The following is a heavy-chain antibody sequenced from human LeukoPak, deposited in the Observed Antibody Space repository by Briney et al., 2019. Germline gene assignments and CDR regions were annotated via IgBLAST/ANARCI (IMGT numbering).Heavy chain of an antibody. D-gene: IGHD3-22*01. Sequence: SETLSLTCTVSGGSISSSSYYWGWIRQPPGKGLEWIGSIYYSGSTYYNPSLKSRVTISVDTSKKQFSLKLTSVTAADTAVYYCARGPTYYDSIGYPTYYFDYWGQGTLVTVSS. CDR3: ARGPTYYDSIGYPTYYFDY. V-gene: IGHV4-39*07. CDR1: GGSISSSSYY. CDR2: IYYSGST. J-gene: IGHJ4*02.